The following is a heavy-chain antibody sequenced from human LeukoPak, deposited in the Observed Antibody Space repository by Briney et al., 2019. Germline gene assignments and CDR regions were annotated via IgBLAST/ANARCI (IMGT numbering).Heavy chain of an antibody. Sequence: PGGSLRLSCTVSGFTFGAYAMSWGRQAPGKGREWVGFIRSKAYGGTTEYAASVKGRFTISKNDSKSIAYLQMNSLKTEDTAVYYCTRGGSYSWTFDYWGQGTLVTVSS. CDR3: TRGGSYSWTFDY. J-gene: IGHJ4*02. V-gene: IGHV3-49*04. CDR1: GFTFGAYA. CDR2: IRSKAYGGTT. D-gene: IGHD1-26*01.